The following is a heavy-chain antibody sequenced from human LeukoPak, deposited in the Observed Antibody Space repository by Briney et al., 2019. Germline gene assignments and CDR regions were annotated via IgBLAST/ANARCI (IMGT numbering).Heavy chain of an antibody. CDR3: ARARRDGYNHLDY. V-gene: IGHV4-59*01. Sequence: PSETLSLTCTVSGGSISSYYWSWIRQPPGKGLEWIGYIYYSGTTNYNPSLKSRVTMSLDTSKNHFSLKLSSVTAADTAMYYCARARRDGYNHLDYWGQGTLVTVSS. CDR1: GGSISSYY. J-gene: IGHJ4*02. D-gene: IGHD5-24*01. CDR2: IYYSGTT.